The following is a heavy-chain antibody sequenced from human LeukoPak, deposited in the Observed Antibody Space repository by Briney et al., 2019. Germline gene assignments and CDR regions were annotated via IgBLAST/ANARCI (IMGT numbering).Heavy chain of an antibody. CDR2: ISSSSSYI. CDR1: GFTFSSYS. V-gene: IGHV3-21*01. Sequence: GGSLRLSCAASGFTFSSYSMNWVRQAPGKGLEWVSSISSSSSYIYYADSVKGRFTISRDNAKSSLYLQMNSLRAEDTAVYYCARDTRIEWLRFLDYWGQGILVTVSS. CDR3: ARDTRIEWLRFLDY. J-gene: IGHJ4*02. D-gene: IGHD5-12*01.